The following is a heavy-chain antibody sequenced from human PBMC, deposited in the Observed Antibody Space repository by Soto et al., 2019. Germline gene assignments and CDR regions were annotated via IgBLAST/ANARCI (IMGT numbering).Heavy chain of an antibody. J-gene: IGHJ4*02. CDR3: AREPAYYGSGNYYSPFDY. V-gene: IGHV1-3*01. Sequence: QVQLVQSGAEVKKPGASVKVSCKASGYTFPSYSMHWVRQAPGQRLEWMGWINAGNGNTKYSQKFQDRVTITRDTSASTAYMELSSLRSEDTAVYYWAREPAYYGSGNYYSPFDYWGQGTLVTVSS. CDR2: INAGNGNT. CDR1: GYTFPSYS. D-gene: IGHD3-10*01.